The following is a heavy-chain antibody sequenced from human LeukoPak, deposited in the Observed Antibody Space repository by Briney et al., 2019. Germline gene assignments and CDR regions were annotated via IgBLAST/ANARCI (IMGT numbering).Heavy chain of an antibody. Sequence: GGSLRLSCAASGFTFSSYSMNWVRQAPGKGLEWVSSISSSSSYIYYADSVKGRLTISRDNAKNSLYLQMNSLRAEDTAVYCCARDGGFLSGYLQYYFDYWGQGTLVTVSS. CDR3: ARDGGFLSGYLQYYFDY. CDR1: GFTFSSYS. V-gene: IGHV3-21*01. J-gene: IGHJ4*02. D-gene: IGHD3-3*01. CDR2: ISSSSSYI.